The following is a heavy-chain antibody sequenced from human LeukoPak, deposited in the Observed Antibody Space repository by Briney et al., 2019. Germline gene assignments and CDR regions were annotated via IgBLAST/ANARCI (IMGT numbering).Heavy chain of an antibody. V-gene: IGHV4-34*01. Sequence: SETLSLTCTVSGGSISSYYWSWIRQPPGKGLEWIGEINHSGSTNYNPSLKSRVTISVDTSKNQFSLKLSSVTAADTAVYYCARESGSSSPFDYWGQGTLVTVSS. D-gene: IGHD6-13*01. CDR1: GGSISSYY. CDR3: ARESGSSSPFDY. J-gene: IGHJ4*02. CDR2: INHSGST.